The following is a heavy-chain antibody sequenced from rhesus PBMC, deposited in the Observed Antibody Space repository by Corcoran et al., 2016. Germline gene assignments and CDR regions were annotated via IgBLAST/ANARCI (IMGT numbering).Heavy chain of an antibody. CDR3: ARARYHYDNDY. CDR1: GASISSYW. V-gene: IGHV4-80*01. Sequence: QMQLQESGPGPVKPSETLSLTCAVSGASISSYWWGWTRQSPGKGLEWIGKIDGNTGRTRNTPSLRTRVTVSRDASKIQVSLKLTSVTAADTAVYYCARARYHYDNDYWGQGVLVTVSS. D-gene: IGHD3-28*01. J-gene: IGHJ4*01. CDR2: IDGNTGRT.